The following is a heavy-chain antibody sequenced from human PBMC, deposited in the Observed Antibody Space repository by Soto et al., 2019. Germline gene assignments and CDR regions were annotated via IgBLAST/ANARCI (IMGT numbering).Heavy chain of an antibody. V-gene: IGHV1-46*01. D-gene: IGHD2-2*02. Sequence: ASVKVSCKASGYTFTSYYMHWVRQAPGQGLEWMGIINPSGGSTSYAQKFQGRVTMTRDTSTSTVYMKLSSLRSEDTAVYYCARDGSPDIVVVPAAILFDYWGQGTLVTVSS. CDR1: GYTFTSYY. J-gene: IGHJ4*02. CDR3: ARDGSPDIVVVPAAILFDY. CDR2: INPSGGST.